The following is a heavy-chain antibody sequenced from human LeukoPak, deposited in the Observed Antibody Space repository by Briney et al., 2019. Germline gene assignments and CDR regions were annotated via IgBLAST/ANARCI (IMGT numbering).Heavy chain of an antibody. D-gene: IGHD5-24*01. Sequence: GGSLRLSCAASGFTFDDYTMHWVRQTPGKGLEWVSLISWDGGSTYYADSVKGRFTIPRDNSKNSLYLQMNSLRTEDTALYYCAKDEMGDGYNEGKGAFDIWGQGTMVTVSS. CDR3: AKDEMGDGYNEGKGAFDI. V-gene: IGHV3-43*01. J-gene: IGHJ3*02. CDR2: ISWDGGST. CDR1: GFTFDDYT.